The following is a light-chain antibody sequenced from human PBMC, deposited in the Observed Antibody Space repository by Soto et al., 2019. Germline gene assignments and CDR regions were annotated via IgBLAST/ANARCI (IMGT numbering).Light chain of an antibody. J-gene: IGLJ2*01. CDR1: SADIGAFNY. Sequence: QSALTQRASVSGSPGQSITISCAGTSADIGAFNYVSWYQHHPGKAPKLLIYDVSDRPSGVSTRFSASKSANTASLTISGLQADDEADYYCSSYSTSSALVFGGGTKLTVL. CDR2: DVS. V-gene: IGLV2-14*03. CDR3: SSYSTSSALV.